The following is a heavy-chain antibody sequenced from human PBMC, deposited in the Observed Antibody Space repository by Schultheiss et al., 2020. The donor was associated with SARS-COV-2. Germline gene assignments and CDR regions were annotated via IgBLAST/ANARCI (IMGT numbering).Heavy chain of an antibody. CDR3: ARGDECAKGVCYFYGMDV. CDR2: IYSGGST. Sequence: GGSLRLSCAASGFTVSSYYMSWVRQAPGKGLEWVSGIYSGGSTYYADSVKGQFTISRDNSKNTVYLQMNRLRAEDTAVYYCARGDECAKGVCYFYGMDVWGQGTTVTVSS. D-gene: IGHD2-8*01. V-gene: IGHV3-53*01. J-gene: IGHJ6*02. CDR1: GFTVSSYY.